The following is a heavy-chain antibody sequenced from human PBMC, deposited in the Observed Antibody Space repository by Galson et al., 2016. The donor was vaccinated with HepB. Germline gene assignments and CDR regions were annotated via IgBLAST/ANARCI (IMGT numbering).Heavy chain of an antibody. J-gene: IGHJ4*02. CDR2: ISGSGDNT. Sequence: SLRLSCAASGFTFSSYAMSWVRQAPGKGLEWVSVISGSGDNTYSADSVKGRFTISRDNFKNTVYLQMNSLRAEDTAVYYCAKGGTMVRGVTPNFDYWGQGTLVTVSS. CDR1: GFTFSSYA. V-gene: IGHV3-23*01. D-gene: IGHD3-10*01. CDR3: AKGGTMVRGVTPNFDY.